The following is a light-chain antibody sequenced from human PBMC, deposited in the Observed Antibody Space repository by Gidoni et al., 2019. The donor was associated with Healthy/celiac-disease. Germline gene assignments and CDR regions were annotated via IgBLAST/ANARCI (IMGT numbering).Light chain of an antibody. Sequence: MVLTPSPGTLSLSPGERATLSCRASQSVGSSYLAWYQQKPGQAPRLLIYGAFSRATGIPDRFSGSGSGTDFTLSISRLEPEDFAVYYCQQYGSSPRFTFGPGTKVDIK. J-gene: IGKJ3*01. V-gene: IGKV3-20*01. CDR2: GAF. CDR3: QQYGSSPRFT. CDR1: QSVGSSY.